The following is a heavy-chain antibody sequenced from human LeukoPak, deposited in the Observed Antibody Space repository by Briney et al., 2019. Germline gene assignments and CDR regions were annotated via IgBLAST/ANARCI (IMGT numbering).Heavy chain of an antibody. D-gene: IGHD2-15*01. CDR1: GGSISSYY. Sequence: SETLSLTCTVSGGSISSYYWSWIRQPPGKGLEWIGYIYYSGSTNYNPSLKSRVTISVGTSKNQFSLKLSSVTAADTAVYYCAREYCSGGSCYSAYWGQGTLVTVSS. CDR2: IYYSGST. J-gene: IGHJ4*02. V-gene: IGHV4-59*12. CDR3: AREYCSGGSCYSAY.